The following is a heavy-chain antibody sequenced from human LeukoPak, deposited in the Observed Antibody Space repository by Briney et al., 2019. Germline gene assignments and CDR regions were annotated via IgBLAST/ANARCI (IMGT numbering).Heavy chain of an antibody. Sequence: PGRSLRLSCAASRFTLRNHGMHWVSQAPGKGLEWVAVIWYDGSDTYYTDSVKGRFTISRDNSKNTLYLQMNSLRVEDTAVYYCARDRSLRYFDYWGQGTVVTVSS. V-gene: IGHV3-33*01. J-gene: IGHJ4*02. CDR2: IWYDGSDT. CDR3: ARDRSLRYFDY. CDR1: RFTLRNHG.